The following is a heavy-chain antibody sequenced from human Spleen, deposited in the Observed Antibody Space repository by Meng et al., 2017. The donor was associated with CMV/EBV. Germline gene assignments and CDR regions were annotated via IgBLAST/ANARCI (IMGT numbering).Heavy chain of an antibody. CDR2: ISGSGGST. Sequence: GGSLRLSCAASGFIFSSYAMSWVRQAPGKGLEWVSAISGSGGSTYYADSVKGRFTISRDNSKNTLYLQMNSLRAEDTAVYYCAKDPGYRGVLGDYWGQGTLVTVSS. V-gene: IGHV3-23*01. D-gene: IGHD6-13*01. J-gene: IGHJ4*02. CDR3: AKDPGYRGVLGDY. CDR1: GFIFSSYA.